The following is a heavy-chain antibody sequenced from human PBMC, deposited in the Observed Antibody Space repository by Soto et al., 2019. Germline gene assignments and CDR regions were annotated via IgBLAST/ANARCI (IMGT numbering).Heavy chain of an antibody. CDR1: GGTFSNYP. D-gene: IGHD5-12*01. J-gene: IGHJ2*01. Sequence: QVQLVQSGAEVKKPGSSVKVSCKASGGTFSNYPVSWVRQAPGQGLEWMGGIIPIFGTVNYAQKFQGRLTITADESPSTASMELSSLRSEDTAVYYCARGNHRWLQLWYFDLWGRGTLVTVSS. V-gene: IGHV1-69*12. CDR2: IIPIFGTV. CDR3: ARGNHRWLQLWYFDL.